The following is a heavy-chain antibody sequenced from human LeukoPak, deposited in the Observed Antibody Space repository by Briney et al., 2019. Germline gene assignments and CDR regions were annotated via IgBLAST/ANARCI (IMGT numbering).Heavy chain of an antibody. CDR2: ISSSSSYI. CDR3: ANGPDMGYFDY. Sequence: AGGSLRLSCAASGFTFSSYAMSWVRQAPGKGLEWVSSISSSSSYIYYADSVKGRFTISRDNAKNSLYLQMNSLRAEDTAVYYCANGPDMGYFDYWGQGTLVTVSS. CDR1: GFTFSSYA. V-gene: IGHV3-21*01. D-gene: IGHD3-10*01. J-gene: IGHJ4*02.